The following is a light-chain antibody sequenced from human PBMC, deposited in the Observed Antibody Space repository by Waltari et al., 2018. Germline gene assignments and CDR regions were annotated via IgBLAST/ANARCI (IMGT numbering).Light chain of an antibody. V-gene: IGKV1-12*01. J-gene: IGKJ1*01. CDR2: AAS. CDR3: QHSDSFPWA. Sequence: DIQMTQSPSSVSASVGDRVTITCRASQDITSWLAWYQQKPGKAPKLLISAASSLKSGVPSRFSGSGSGTDFTLTISSLQPEDFATYYCQHSDSFPWAFGQGTKVEIK. CDR1: QDITSW.